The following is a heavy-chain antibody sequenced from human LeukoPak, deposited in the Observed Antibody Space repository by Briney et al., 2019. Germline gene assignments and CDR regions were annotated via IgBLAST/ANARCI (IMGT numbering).Heavy chain of an antibody. Sequence: SETLSLTCTVSGGSISSGGYYWSWIRQHPGKGLEWIGYIYYSGSTYYNPSLKSRDTISVDTSKNQFSLKLSSVTAADTAVYYCARADEYYYDSSGYYYVRGWFDPWGQGTLVTVSS. V-gene: IGHV4-31*03. CDR3: ARADEYYYDSSGYYYVRGWFDP. CDR2: IYYSGST. D-gene: IGHD3-22*01. CDR1: GGSISSGGYY. J-gene: IGHJ5*02.